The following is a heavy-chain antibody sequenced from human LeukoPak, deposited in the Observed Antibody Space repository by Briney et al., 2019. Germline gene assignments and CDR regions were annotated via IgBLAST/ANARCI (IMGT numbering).Heavy chain of an antibody. Sequence: PGGSLKLSCAASGFTFSSYAMSWVRQAPGKGLEWVSAISGSGGSTYYADSVKGRFTISRDNSKNTLYLQMNSLRAEDTAVYYCAKDLRAGDSSGDLYFDYWGQGTLVTVSS. CDR3: AKDLRAGDSSGDLYFDY. CDR1: GFTFSSYA. V-gene: IGHV3-23*01. CDR2: ISGSGGST. D-gene: IGHD3-22*01. J-gene: IGHJ4*02.